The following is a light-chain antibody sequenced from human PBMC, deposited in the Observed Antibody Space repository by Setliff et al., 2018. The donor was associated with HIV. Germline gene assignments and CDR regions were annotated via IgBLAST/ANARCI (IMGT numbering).Light chain of an antibody. CDR3: QVWHSGSDHFV. J-gene: IGLJ1*01. Sequence: SYELTQPPPVSVAPGKTARITCRGNNIGSLSVHWYQQKPGQAPVLVVYEDNGRPSGIPERFSGSNSGNTATLTISSVEAGDEADYYCQVWHSGSDHFVFGTGTKVTVL. CDR2: EDN. V-gene: IGLV3-21*03. CDR1: NIGSLS.